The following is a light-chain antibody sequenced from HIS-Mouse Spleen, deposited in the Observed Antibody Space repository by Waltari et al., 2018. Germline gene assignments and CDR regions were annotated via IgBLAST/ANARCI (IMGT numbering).Light chain of an antibody. Sequence: DIQMTQSPSSVSASVGDRVTITCRASQGSSSWLAWYQQKPGKAPNILIYAASSLQSGVPSRFSGSGSGTDFTLTISSLQPKDFATYYCQQANSFPPTFGQGTKLEIK. CDR1: QGSSSW. V-gene: IGKV1-12*01. J-gene: IGKJ2*01. CDR2: AAS. CDR3: QQANSFPPT.